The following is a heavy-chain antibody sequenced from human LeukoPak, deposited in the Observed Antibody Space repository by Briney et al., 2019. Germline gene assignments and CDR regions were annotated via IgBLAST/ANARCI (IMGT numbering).Heavy chain of an antibody. CDR1: GFTFSSYG. V-gene: IGHV3-30*18. CDR2: ISYDGSNK. D-gene: IGHD3-10*01. Sequence: GGSLRLSCAASGFTFSSYGMHWVRQAPGKGLEWVAVISYDGSNKYYADSVKGRFTISRDNSKNTLYLQMNSLRAEDTAVYYCAKDRGRRFGELLTYYFGYWGQGTLVTVSS. CDR3: AKDRGRRFGELLTYYFGY. J-gene: IGHJ4*02.